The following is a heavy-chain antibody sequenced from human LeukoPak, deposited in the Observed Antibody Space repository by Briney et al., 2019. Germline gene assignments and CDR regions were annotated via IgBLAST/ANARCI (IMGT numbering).Heavy chain of an antibody. CDR3: ARGGGYCSGGSCPYYFDY. V-gene: IGHV1-8*01. Sequence: ASVKVSCKASGYTFTSYDINWVRQPTGQGLEWMGWMNPNGGNTGYAQKFQGRVTMATDTSISTAYMELSSLTSEDTAVYYCARGGGYCSGGSCPYYFDYWGQGTLVTVSS. CDR2: MNPNGGNT. CDR1: GYTFTSYD. D-gene: IGHD2-15*01. J-gene: IGHJ4*02.